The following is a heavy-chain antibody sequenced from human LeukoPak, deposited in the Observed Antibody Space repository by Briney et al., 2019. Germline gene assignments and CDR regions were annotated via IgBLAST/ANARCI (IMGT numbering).Heavy chain of an antibody. J-gene: IGHJ6*03. CDR2: IYYSGST. Sequence: SETLSLTCTVSGGSISSYYWSWIRQPPGKGLEWIGYIYYSGSTNYNPSLKSRVTISVGTSKNQFSLKLSSVTAADTAVYYCARGGYFYYYYYYMDVWGKGTTVTVSS. D-gene: IGHD3-22*01. V-gene: IGHV4-59*01. CDR3: ARGGYFYYYYYYMDV. CDR1: GGSISSYY.